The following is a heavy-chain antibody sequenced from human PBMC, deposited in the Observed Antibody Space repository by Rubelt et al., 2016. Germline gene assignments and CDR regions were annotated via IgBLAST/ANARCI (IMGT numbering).Heavy chain of an antibody. V-gene: IGHV4-38-2*02. J-gene: IGHJ4*02. CDR1: GYSITSAYY. Sequence: QVQLQESGPGLVKPSETLSLTCTVSGYSITSAYYWGWIRQPPGKGLEWIGSIYFNGRTFYSASLKSRLSMSIDTSKNQFSLKLNSVTAADTAVYYCARHGGNRQSGDYSHWDYWGQGTLVTVSS. CDR2: IYFNGRT. CDR3: ARHGGNRQSGDYSHWDY. D-gene: IGHD3-22*01.